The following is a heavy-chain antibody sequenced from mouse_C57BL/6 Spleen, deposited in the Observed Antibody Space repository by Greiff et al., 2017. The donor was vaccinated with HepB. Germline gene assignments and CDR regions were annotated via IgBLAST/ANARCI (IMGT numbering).Heavy chain of an antibody. CDR3: ARSGYYGSREDWYFDV. CDR2: IGPGSGST. Sequence: VQLQQSGAELVKPGASVKISCKASGYTFTDYYINWVKQRPGQGLEWIGKIGPGSGSTYYNEKFKGKATLTADKSSSTAYMQLSSLTSEDSAVYVCARSGYYGSREDWYFDVWGTGTTVTVSS. J-gene: IGHJ1*03. V-gene: IGHV1-77*01. CDR1: GYTFTDYY. D-gene: IGHD1-1*01.